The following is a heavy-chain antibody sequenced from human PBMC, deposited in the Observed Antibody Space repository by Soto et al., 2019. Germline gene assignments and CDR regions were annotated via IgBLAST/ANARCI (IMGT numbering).Heavy chain of an antibody. CDR2: IFHSGTT. Sequence: SETLSLTCAVHGGSLRDYFWSWIRQPPGKGLEWVGEIFHSGTTNYNPSLESRVTISLDTPQNQFSMTLTSVTAADTAVYYCARGWQKDKDLGDYFDSWGQGALVTVSS. CDR3: ARGWQKDKDLGDYFDS. CDR1: GGSLRDYF. V-gene: IGHV4-34*01. J-gene: IGHJ4*02. D-gene: IGHD4-17*01.